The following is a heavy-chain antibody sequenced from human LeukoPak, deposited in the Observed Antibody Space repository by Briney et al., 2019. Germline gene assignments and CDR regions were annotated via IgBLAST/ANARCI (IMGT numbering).Heavy chain of an antibody. D-gene: IGHD4-17*01. Sequence: GGSLRLSCAASGFTFSDYYMSWIRPAPGKGLEWVSYISSSGSTIYYADSVKGRFTISRDNAKNSLYLQMNSLRAEDTAVYYCARVLWNGDYPRFDYWGQGTLVTVSS. V-gene: IGHV3-11*01. CDR3: ARVLWNGDYPRFDY. CDR1: GFTFSDYY. CDR2: ISSSGSTI. J-gene: IGHJ4*02.